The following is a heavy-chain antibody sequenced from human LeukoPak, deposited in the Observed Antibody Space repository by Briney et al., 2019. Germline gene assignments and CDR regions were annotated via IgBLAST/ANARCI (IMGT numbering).Heavy chain of an antibody. V-gene: IGHV4-31*03. CDR1: GGSISSGGYY. J-gene: IGHJ4*02. CDR3: ARGYYYFDY. D-gene: IGHD2-15*01. Sequence: SETLSLTCTVSGGSISSGGYYWTWIRQHPGKGLEWIGYIYYNGSTYYSPSLKSRITISGDTSKNQFSLKLSSVTAADTAVYYCARGYYYFDYWGQGTLVTVSS. CDR2: IYYNGST.